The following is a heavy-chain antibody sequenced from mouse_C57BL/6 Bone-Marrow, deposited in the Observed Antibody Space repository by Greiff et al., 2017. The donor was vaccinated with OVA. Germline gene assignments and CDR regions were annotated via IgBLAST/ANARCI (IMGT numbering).Heavy chain of an antibody. CDR2: INPSSGYT. D-gene: IGHD2-1*01. CDR1: GYTFTSYW. Sequence: QVQLQQSGAELAKPGASVKLSCKASGYTFTSYWMHWVKQRPGQGLEWIGYINPSSGYTKYNQKFKDKATLTADKSSSTAYMQLNSLTYEDSAVYYCARGDGKRGYAMDYWGQGTSVTVTS. V-gene: IGHV1-7*01. J-gene: IGHJ4*01. CDR3: ARGDGKRGYAMDY.